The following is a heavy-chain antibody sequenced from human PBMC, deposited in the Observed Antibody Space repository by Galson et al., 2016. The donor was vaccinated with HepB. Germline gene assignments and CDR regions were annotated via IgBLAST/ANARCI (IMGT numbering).Heavy chain of an antibody. V-gene: IGHV4-31*03. J-gene: IGHJ3*01. D-gene: IGHD1/OR15-1a*01. Sequence: LSLTCSVSGGSMRRGEFYWTWVRQHPGKGLEWIGYIYSSGNTHYNPSLMSRLSMSVDTSKKQFSLTLMSVTAADTAVYFCARGVYTEAKEHLFDVWGQGTVVTVSS. CDR2: IYSSGNT. CDR3: ARGVYTEAKEHLFDV. CDR1: GGSMRRGEFY.